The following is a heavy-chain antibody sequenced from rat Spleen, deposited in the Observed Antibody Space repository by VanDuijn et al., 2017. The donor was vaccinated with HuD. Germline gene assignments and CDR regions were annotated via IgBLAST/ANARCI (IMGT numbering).Heavy chain of an antibody. V-gene: IGHV5-31*01. CDR3: ARADVASISTDGF. CDR2: ITNASGGT. J-gene: IGHJ2*01. CDR1: GFTFNYYW. Sequence: EVQLVESGGGLVQPGRSLKLSCVTSGFTFNYYWMTWIRRAPGRGLEWVASITNASGGTHYPDSVKGRFTISRDTAQNTLYLQMNSLQTGDTATYYCARADVASISTDGFWGQGVMVTVSS. D-gene: IGHD1-2*01.